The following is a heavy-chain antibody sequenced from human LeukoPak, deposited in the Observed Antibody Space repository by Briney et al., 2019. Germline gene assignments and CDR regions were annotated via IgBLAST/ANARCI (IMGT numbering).Heavy chain of an antibody. V-gene: IGHV4-59*01. Sequence: ASETLSLTCTVSGGSISSYNWNWIRQPPGKGLEWIGNIYYTGSTNYNPSFKGRVTISVDTSKNQFSLKLSSVTAADKAVFYCARGASGWYWIDYWGLGTLVTVSS. D-gene: IGHD6-19*01. CDR2: IYYTGST. CDR3: ARGASGWYWIDY. CDR1: GGSISSYN. J-gene: IGHJ4*02.